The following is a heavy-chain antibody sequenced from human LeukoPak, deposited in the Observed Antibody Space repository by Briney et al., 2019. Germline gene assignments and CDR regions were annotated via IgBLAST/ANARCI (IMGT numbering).Heavy chain of an antibody. CDR1: GYSFTSYW. Sequence: ESLKISCKGSGYSFTSYWIGWVRQMPGKGLEWMGIIYPGDSDTRYSPSFQGQVTISADKSISTAYLQWSSLKASDTAMYYCAGPTRYYYDSSGYYYLDAFDIWGQGTMVTVSS. CDR3: AGPTRYYYDSSGYYYLDAFDI. V-gene: IGHV5-51*01. D-gene: IGHD3-22*01. CDR2: IYPGDSDT. J-gene: IGHJ3*02.